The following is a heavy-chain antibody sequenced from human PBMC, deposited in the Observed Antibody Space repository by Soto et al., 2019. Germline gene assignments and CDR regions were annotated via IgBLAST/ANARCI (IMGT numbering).Heavy chain of an antibody. CDR2: ISAYNGNT. J-gene: IGHJ4*02. Sequence: APAKVSCKASGYTFTSYGISWVRQAPGQGLEWMGWISAYNGNTNYAQKLQGRVTMTTDTSTSTAYMELRSLRSDDTAVYYCARDTGYYDILTGYPLFDYWGQGTLVTVSS. CDR1: GYTFTSYG. CDR3: ARDTGYYDILTGYPLFDY. D-gene: IGHD3-9*01. V-gene: IGHV1-18*01.